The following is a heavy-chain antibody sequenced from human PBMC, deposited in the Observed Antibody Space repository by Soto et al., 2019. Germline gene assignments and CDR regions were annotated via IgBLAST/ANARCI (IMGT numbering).Heavy chain of an antibody. J-gene: IGHJ4*02. D-gene: IGHD5-18*01. Sequence: SVKVSCKASGGTFSSYTISWVRQAPGQGLEWMGRIIPILGIANYAQKFQGRVTITADKSTSTAYMELSSLRSEDTAVYYCAREIMGFSYGFDYWGQGTLVTVSS. CDR1: GGTFSSYT. CDR2: IIPILGIA. V-gene: IGHV1-69*04. CDR3: AREIMGFSYGFDY.